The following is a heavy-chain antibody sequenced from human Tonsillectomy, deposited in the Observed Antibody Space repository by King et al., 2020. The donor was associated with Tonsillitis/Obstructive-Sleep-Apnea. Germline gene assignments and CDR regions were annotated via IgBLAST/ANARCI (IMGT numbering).Heavy chain of an antibody. D-gene: IGHD2-2*01. Sequence: QLQESGPGLVKPSETQSLTCTVSGGSISSYYWSWIRQPPGKGLEWIGYIYYSGSTNYNPSLKSRVTISVDTSKNQFSLKLSSVTAADTAVYYCAREVVPAATNYYYYGMDVWGQGTTVTVSS. CDR1: GGSISSYY. V-gene: IGHV4-59*01. CDR3: AREVVPAATNYYYYGMDV. J-gene: IGHJ6*02. CDR2: IYYSGST.